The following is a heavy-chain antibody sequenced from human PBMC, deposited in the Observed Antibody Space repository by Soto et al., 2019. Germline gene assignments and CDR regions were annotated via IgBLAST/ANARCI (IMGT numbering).Heavy chain of an antibody. CDR2: ISGSGGST. D-gene: IGHD2-2*01. CDR1: GFTFSSYA. V-gene: IGHV3-23*01. Sequence: PGGSLRLSCAASGFTFSSYAMSWVRQAPGKGLEWVSAISGSGGSTYYADSVKGRFTISRDNSKNTLYLQMNSLRAEDTAVYYCAKAAWGYCSSTSCYYFDHWGQGTLVTVSS. CDR3: AKAAWGYCSSTSCYYFDH. J-gene: IGHJ4*02.